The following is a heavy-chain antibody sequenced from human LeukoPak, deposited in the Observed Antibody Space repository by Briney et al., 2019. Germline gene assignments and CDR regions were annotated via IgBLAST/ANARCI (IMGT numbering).Heavy chain of an antibody. CDR3: ARERVVSDYNWFDP. Sequence: SETLSLTCGVHGASFSGYSWSWIRQSPGKGLEWIGEVNRVGYTIYNPSLQSRVTISIDTSTTQFSLRLTSVTVADTAVYFCARERVVSDYNWFDPWGQGTLVTVSS. D-gene: IGHD6-25*01. CDR2: VNRVGYT. V-gene: IGHV4-34*01. CDR1: GASFSGYS. J-gene: IGHJ5*02.